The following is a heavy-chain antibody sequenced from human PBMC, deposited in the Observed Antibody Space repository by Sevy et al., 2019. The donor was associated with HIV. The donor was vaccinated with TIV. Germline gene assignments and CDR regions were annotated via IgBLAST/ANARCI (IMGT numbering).Heavy chain of an antibody. V-gene: IGHV3-11*01. CDR1: GFIFSDYY. Sequence: GGCLRLSCAASGFIFSDYYMSWIRQAPGKGLEWVSSISSTSGSTIDYAESVKGRFTISRDNTKNSLSLQMNSLRVEDTAMYYCAREHWYYDSSGYAGLDYWGQGTLVTVSS. CDR3: AREHWYYDSSGYAGLDY. D-gene: IGHD3-22*01. J-gene: IGHJ4*02. CDR2: ISSTSGSTI.